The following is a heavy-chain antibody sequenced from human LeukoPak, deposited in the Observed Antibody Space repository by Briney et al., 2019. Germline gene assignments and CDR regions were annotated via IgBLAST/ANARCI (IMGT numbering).Heavy chain of an antibody. J-gene: IGHJ4*02. Sequence: GGSLRLSCAASGFTFSSDWMRWVRQAPGKGLVWVSRIKSDGSSTKYADSVKGRFTISRDNAKNTLYLQMNGLRAEDTAVYYCARDSAQCTGGYCYLVSWGQGTLVTVSS. CDR1: GFTFSSDW. V-gene: IGHV3-74*01. D-gene: IGHD2-8*02. CDR3: ARDSAQCTGGYCYLVS. CDR2: IKSDGSST.